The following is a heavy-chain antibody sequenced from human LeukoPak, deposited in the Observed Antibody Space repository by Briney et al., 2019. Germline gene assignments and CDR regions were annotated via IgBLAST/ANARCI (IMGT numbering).Heavy chain of an antibody. Sequence: PGGSLRLSCAASGFTFSSYGMHWVRQAPGKGLEWVAFIRYDGSNKYYADSVKGRFTISRDNSKNTLYLQMGSLRAEDMAVYYCARDRGDGYNRPFDYWGQGTLVTVSS. D-gene: IGHD5-24*01. CDR1: GFTFSSYG. V-gene: IGHV3-30*02. J-gene: IGHJ4*02. CDR3: ARDRGDGYNRPFDY. CDR2: IRYDGSNK.